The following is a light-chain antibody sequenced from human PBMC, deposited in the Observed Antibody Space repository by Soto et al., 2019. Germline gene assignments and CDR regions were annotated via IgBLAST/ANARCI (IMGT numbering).Light chain of an antibody. J-gene: IGKJ5*01. CDR3: QEYDDSPPIT. CDR1: QSVRSGR. Sequence: EIVLTQSPDTLSLSPGERATLSCRASQSVRSGRLAWYQQKPGQAPRLVLFDASNRASGIPVRFSGSGSGTDFTLTITRLEPEDFAVYYCQEYDDSPPITFGLGTRLEIK. CDR2: DAS. V-gene: IGKV3-20*01.